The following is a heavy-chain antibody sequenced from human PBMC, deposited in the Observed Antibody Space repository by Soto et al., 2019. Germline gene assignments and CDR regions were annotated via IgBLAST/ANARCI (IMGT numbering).Heavy chain of an antibody. CDR1: GFTFSSYG. J-gene: IGHJ4*02. CDR3: ASTDGYNYAFDS. D-gene: IGHD5-12*01. V-gene: IGHV3-30*03. CDR2: ISYDGSNK. Sequence: GGSLRLSCAASGFTFSSYGMQWVRQAPGKGLEWVAVISYDGSNKYYADSVKGRFTISRDNSKNTLYLQMNSLRAEDTAVYYYASTDGYNYAFDSWGQGTLVTAPQ.